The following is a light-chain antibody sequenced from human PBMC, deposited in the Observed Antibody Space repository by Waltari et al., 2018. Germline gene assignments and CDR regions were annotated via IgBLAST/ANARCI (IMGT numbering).Light chain of an antibody. Sequence: DIVMIQSPDSLAVSLGERDTINCKSSQSILFSSYNKSFLNWYQQRPGQPPRLLLYWASTRASGVPDRISGSGSGTDFTLTISGLQTEDVAIYYCQQFYHAPQTFGQGTKVEIK. V-gene: IGKV4-1*01. CDR3: QQFYHAPQT. CDR2: WAS. J-gene: IGKJ2*01. CDR1: QSILFSSYNKSF.